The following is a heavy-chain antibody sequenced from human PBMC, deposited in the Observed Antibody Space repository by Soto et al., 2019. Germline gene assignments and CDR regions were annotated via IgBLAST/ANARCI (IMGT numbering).Heavy chain of an antibody. J-gene: IGHJ3*02. V-gene: IGHV3-11*06. CDR1: GFTFSDYY. Sequence: GGSLRLSCAASGFTFSDYYMSWIRQAPGKGLEWVSYISSSSSYTNYADSVKGRFTISRDNAKNSLYLQMNSLRAEDTAVYYCARCRLPTKAFHIWGAGTMVTV. D-gene: IGHD2-15*01. CDR2: ISSSSSYT. CDR3: ARCRLPTKAFHI.